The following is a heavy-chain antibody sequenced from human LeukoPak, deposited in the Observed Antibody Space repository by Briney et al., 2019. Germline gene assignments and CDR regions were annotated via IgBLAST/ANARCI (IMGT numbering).Heavy chain of an antibody. D-gene: IGHD3-10*01. Sequence: SVKVSCKASGGTFSSYAISWVRQAPGQGLEWMGGIIPIFGTANYAQKFQGRVTITADKSTSTAYMELSSLRSEDTAVYYCARTTLWFGELLTEDWYFDLWGRGTLVTVSS. CDR2: IIPIFGTA. CDR3: ARTTLWFGELLTEDWYFDL. J-gene: IGHJ2*01. CDR1: GGTFSSYA. V-gene: IGHV1-69*06.